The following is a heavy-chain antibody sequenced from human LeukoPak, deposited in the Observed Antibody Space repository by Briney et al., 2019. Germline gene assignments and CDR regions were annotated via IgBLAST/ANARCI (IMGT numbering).Heavy chain of an antibody. D-gene: IGHD3-10*01. Sequence: HAGGSLRLSCAASGFTFSSYEMNWVRQAPGKGLEWVSYISSSGSTIYYADSVKGRFTISRDNAKNSLYLQMNSLRAEDTAVYYCARGEYGSGSYHIDYWGQGTLVTVSS. CDR1: GFTFSSYE. CDR3: ARGEYGSGSYHIDY. V-gene: IGHV3-48*03. CDR2: ISSSGSTI. J-gene: IGHJ4*02.